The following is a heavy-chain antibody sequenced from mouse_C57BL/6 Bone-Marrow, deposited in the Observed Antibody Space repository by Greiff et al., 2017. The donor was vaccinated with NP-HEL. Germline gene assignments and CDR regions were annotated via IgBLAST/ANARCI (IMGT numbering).Heavy chain of an antibody. CDR2: IYPRSGNT. Sequence: QVHVKQSGAELARPGASVKLSCKASGYTFTSYGISWVKQRTGQGLEWIGEIYPRSGNTYYNEKFKGKATLTADKSSSTAYMELRSLTSEDSAVYFCARRGYDYDDYWGQGTTLTVSS. D-gene: IGHD2-4*01. CDR1: GYTFTSYG. V-gene: IGHV1-81*01. CDR3: ARRGYDYDDY. J-gene: IGHJ2*01.